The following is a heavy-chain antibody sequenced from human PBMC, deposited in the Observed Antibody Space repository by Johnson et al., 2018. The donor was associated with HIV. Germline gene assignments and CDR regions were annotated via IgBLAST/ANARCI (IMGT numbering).Heavy chain of an antibody. V-gene: IGHV3-30*04. CDR2: ISSDVSNK. D-gene: IGHD2-15*01. CDR3: TTDDVVPPAFDI. Sequence: QVQLVESGGGVVQPGRSLRLSCAASGFTFSNYAIHWVRQAPGKGLEWVAVISSDVSNKYHADSVKGRFTISRDNSKNTLYLQMTSLKTEDTAVYYCTTDDVVPPAFDIWGQGTMVTVSS. J-gene: IGHJ3*02. CDR1: GFTFSNYA.